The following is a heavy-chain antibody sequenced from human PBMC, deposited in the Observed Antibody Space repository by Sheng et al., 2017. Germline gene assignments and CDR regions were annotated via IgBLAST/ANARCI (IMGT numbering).Heavy chain of an antibody. V-gene: IGHV4-38-2*02. CDR1: GYSIGSGYY. CDR2: IYHTGST. J-gene: IGHJ4*02. CDR3: ARESLWSRTRNY. Sequence: QVQLQESGPGLVKPSETLSLTCTVSGYSIGSGYYWGWIRQPPGKGLEWIATIYHTGSTYYNPSLKSRVTISVDTSKNQFSLKLSSVTAADTAVYFCARESLWSRTRNYWGQGTLVTVSS. D-gene: IGHD3-10*01.